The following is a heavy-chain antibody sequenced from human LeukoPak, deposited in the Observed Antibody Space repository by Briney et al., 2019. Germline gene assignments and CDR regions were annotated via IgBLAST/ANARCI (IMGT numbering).Heavy chain of an antibody. CDR1: GGSFSGYY. CDR2: INHSGST. V-gene: IGHV4-34*01. CDR3: ARVKVGQLVRWFDP. J-gene: IGHJ5*02. Sequence: SETLSLTCAVYGGSFSGYYWSWIRQPPGKGLEWIGEINHSGSTNYNPSLKSRVTISVDTSKNQFSLKLSSVTAADTAVYYCARVKVGQLVRWFDPWGQGTLVTVSS. D-gene: IGHD6-13*01.